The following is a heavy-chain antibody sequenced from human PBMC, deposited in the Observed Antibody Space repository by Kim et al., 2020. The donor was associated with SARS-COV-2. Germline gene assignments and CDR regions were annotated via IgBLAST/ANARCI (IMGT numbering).Heavy chain of an antibody. CDR1: GFPFSTYA. Sequence: GGSLRLSCAASGFPFSTYAMSWARQAPGKGLEWVSTINAGGSRTHYADSVKGRFTISRDNFKNTLFLQMNSLRDEDTAVYYCEASDYWGQGYQVTVAA. V-gene: IGHV3-23*01. CDR3: EASDY. CDR2: INAGGSRT. J-gene: IGHJ4*02.